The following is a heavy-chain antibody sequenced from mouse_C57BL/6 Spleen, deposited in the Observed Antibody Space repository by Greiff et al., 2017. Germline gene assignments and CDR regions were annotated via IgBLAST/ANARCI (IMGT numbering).Heavy chain of an antibody. CDR1: GYTFTSYW. V-gene: IGHV1-74*01. CDR3: AILYDGYLYYFDY. CDR2: IHPSDSDT. D-gene: IGHD2-3*01. J-gene: IGHJ2*01. Sequence: VQLQQPGAELVKPGASVKVSCKASGYTFTSYWMHWVKQRPGQGLEWIGRIHPSDSDTNYNQKFKGKATLTVDKSSSTAYMQLSSLTSEDSAVYYCAILYDGYLYYFDYWGQGTTLTVSS.